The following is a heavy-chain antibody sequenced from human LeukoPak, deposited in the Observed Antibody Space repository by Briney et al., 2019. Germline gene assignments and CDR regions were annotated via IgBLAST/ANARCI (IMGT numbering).Heavy chain of an antibody. D-gene: IGHD3-22*01. V-gene: IGHV3-48*04. J-gene: IGHJ4*02. CDR2: ITSSGNTI. CDR3: ARANYYDISGYDY. Sequence: GGSLRLSCAASGFTFINYGMHWVRQAPGKGLEWVSYITSSGNTIYYADSVKGRFTISRDNAKNSLYLQMNSLRAEDTAVYYCARANYYDISGYDYWGQGTLVTVSS. CDR1: GFTFINYG.